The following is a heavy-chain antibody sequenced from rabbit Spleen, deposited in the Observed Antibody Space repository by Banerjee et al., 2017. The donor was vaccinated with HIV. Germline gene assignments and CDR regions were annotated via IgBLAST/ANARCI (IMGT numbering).Heavy chain of an antibody. CDR3: ARDTGSSFSSYGMDL. V-gene: IGHV1S45*01. J-gene: IGHJ6*01. Sequence: QEQLEESAGGLVQPGGSLKLSCKASGFSFNSGYDMCWVRQAPGKGLEWIACIEGGSSGFSYFANWAKGRFTISKTSSTTVTLQMTSLTAADTATYFCARDTGSSFSSYGMDLWGPGTLVTVS. CDR1: GFSFNSGYD. D-gene: IGHD8-1*01. CDR2: IEGGSSGFS.